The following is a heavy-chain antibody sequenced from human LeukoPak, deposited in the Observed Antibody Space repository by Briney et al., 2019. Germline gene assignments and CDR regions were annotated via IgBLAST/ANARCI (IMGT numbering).Heavy chain of an antibody. Sequence: PSETLSLTCTVSGGSISSSSYYWGWIRQPPGKGLEWIGSIYYSGSTYYNPSLKSRVTISVDTSKNQFSLKLSSVTAADTAVYYCASHRPGYCSSTSCPGNWFDPWGQGTLVTVSS. CDR2: IYYSGST. D-gene: IGHD2-2*01. CDR3: ASHRPGYCSSTSCPGNWFDP. CDR1: GGSISSSSYY. V-gene: IGHV4-39*01. J-gene: IGHJ5*02.